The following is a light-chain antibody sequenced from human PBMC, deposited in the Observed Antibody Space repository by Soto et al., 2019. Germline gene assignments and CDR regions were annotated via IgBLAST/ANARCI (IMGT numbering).Light chain of an antibody. J-gene: IGKJ1*01. CDR2: KAS. Sequence: DIQMSLSPSTVSGSVGDRVTITCRASQTISSWLAWYQQKPGKAPKLLIYKASTLKSGVPSRFSGSGSGTEFTLTISSLQPDDFATYYCQHYNSYSEAFGQGTKVDIK. CDR1: QTISSW. CDR3: QHYNSYSEA. V-gene: IGKV1-5*03.